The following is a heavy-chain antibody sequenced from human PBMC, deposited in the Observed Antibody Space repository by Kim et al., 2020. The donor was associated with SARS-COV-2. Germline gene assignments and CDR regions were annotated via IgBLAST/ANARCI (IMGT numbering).Heavy chain of an antibody. CDR2: INWGSGGV. J-gene: IGHJ6*01. V-gene: IGHV3-9*01. CDR3: ATDVVVVRAALACYGMAV. CDR1: GFNFGDFA. Sequence: GGSLRLSCAASGFNFGDFAMHWVRQTPGGGLEWVSAINWGSGGVAYADSVKGRFTISRDNAKNSLYLQMHRLRVEYTALYYCATDVVVVRAALACYGMAV. D-gene: IGHD2-2*01.